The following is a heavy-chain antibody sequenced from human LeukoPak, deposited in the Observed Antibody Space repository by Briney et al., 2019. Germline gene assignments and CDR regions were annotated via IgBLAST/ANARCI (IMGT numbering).Heavy chain of an antibody. Sequence: GGSLRLSCAASGFTFSDYYMSWIRQAPGKGLEWVSYISSSGSTTYYAGSVKGRFTISRDNAKNSLYLQMNSLRAEDTAVYYCARDRGVVVTAIPFDYWGQGTLVTVSS. J-gene: IGHJ4*02. V-gene: IGHV3-11*01. D-gene: IGHD2-21*02. CDR2: ISSSGSTT. CDR3: ARDRGVVVTAIPFDY. CDR1: GFTFSDYY.